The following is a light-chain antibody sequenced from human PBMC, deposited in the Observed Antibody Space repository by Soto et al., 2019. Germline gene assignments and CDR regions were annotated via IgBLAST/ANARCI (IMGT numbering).Light chain of an antibody. CDR2: GAS. CDR1: QNVDSNY. CDR3: QQYNEWPSWT. J-gene: IGKJ1*01. Sequence: EIVLTQSPGTLSLSPGEIATLSCRASQNVDSNYLAWYQQKPGQAPRIIIFGASGRATGIPDRFSGSGSGTDFTLTISRLEPEDFAVYYCQQYNEWPSWTFGQGTKV. V-gene: IGKV3-20*01.